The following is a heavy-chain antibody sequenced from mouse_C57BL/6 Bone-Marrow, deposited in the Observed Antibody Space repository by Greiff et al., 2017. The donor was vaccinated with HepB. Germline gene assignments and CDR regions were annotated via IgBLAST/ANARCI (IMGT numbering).Heavy chain of an antibody. Sequence: VQLQQSGTVLARPGASVKMSCKTSGYTFTSYWMHWVKQRPGQGLEWIGAIYPGNSDTSYNQKFKGKAKLTAVTSASTAYMELSSLTNEDSAVYYCTRCNYRPSTWFAYWGQGTLVTVSA. D-gene: IGHD2-1*01. CDR2: IYPGNSDT. J-gene: IGHJ3*01. CDR3: TRCNYRPSTWFAY. CDR1: GYTFTSYW. V-gene: IGHV1-5*01.